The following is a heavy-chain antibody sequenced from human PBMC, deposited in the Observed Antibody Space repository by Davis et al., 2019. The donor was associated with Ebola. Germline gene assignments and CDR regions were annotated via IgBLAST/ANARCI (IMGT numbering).Heavy chain of an antibody. CDR1: GGTFSSYA. D-gene: IGHD6-6*01. J-gene: IGHJ5*02. CDR3: ARDLGSQLGPGSWFDP. CDR2: IIPIFGTA. Sequence: SVKVSCKASGGTFSSYAISWVRQAPGQGLEWMGGIIPIFGTANYAQRFQGRVTITADESTSTAYMELSSLRSEDTAVYYCARDLGSQLGPGSWFDPWGQGTLVTVSS. V-gene: IGHV1-69*13.